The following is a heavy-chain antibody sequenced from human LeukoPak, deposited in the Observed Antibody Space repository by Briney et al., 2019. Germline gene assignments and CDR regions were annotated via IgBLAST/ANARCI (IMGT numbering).Heavy chain of an antibody. J-gene: IGHJ6*02. Sequence: GRSLRLSCAASGFTFSSYGMHWVRQAPGKGLEWVAVISYDGSNKYYADSVKGRFTISRDNSKNTLYLQMNSLRAGDTAVYYCAKDETSYVDKILSSAMDVWGQGTTVTVSS. CDR3: AKDETSYVDKILSSAMDV. CDR2: ISYDGSNK. V-gene: IGHV3-30*18. CDR1: GFTFSSYG. D-gene: IGHD1-26*01.